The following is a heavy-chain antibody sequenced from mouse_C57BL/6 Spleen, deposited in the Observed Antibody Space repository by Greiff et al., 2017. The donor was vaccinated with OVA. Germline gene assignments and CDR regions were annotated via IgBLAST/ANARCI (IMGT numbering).Heavy chain of an antibody. V-gene: IGHV5-17*01. Sequence: EVQVVESGGGLVKPGGSLKLSCAASGFTFSDYGMHWVRQAPEKGLEWVAYISSGSSTIYYADTVKGRFTISRDNAKNTLFLQMTSLRSEDTAMYYCARRYYDYDGGFAYWGQGTLVTVSA. D-gene: IGHD2-4*01. CDR3: ARRYYDYDGGFAY. J-gene: IGHJ3*01. CDR1: GFTFSDYG. CDR2: ISSGSSTI.